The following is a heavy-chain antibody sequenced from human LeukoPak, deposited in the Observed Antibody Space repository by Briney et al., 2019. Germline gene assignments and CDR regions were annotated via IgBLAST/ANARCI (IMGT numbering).Heavy chain of an antibody. CDR3: ASPDCSSTSCYIRRTPNDAFDI. CDR1: GGTFSSYA. D-gene: IGHD2-2*02. V-gene: IGHV1-69*05. Sequence: SVKVSCKASGGTFSSYAISWVRQAPGQGLEWMGGIIPIFGTANYAQRFQGRVTITTDESTSTAYMELSSLRSEDTAVYYCASPDCSSTSCYIRRTPNDAFDIWGQGTMVTVSS. CDR2: IIPIFGTA. J-gene: IGHJ3*02.